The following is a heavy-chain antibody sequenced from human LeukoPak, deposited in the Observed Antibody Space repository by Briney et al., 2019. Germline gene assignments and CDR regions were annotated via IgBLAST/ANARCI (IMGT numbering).Heavy chain of an antibody. D-gene: IGHD6-19*01. CDR2: INHSGST. CDR1: GGSFSGYY. V-gene: IGHV4-34*01. J-gene: IGHJ5*02. Sequence: SETLSLTCAVCGGSFSGYYWSWIRQPPGKGLEWIGEINHSGSTNYNPSLKSRVTISVDTSKNQFSLELSSVTAADTAVYYCARGVTSSGHNWFDPWGQGTLVTVSS. CDR3: ARGVTSSGHNWFDP.